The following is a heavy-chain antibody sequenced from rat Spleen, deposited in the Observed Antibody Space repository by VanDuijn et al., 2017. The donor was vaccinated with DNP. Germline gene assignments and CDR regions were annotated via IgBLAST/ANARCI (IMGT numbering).Heavy chain of an antibody. Sequence: EVQLVESGGGLLQPGRSLRLSCAASGFTFSGYDMAWVRQAPSKGLAWVAPVNTGGGITYYRDSVKGRFIVSRDNAKNTLDLQMDSLRSEDTATYHCVRRGGKGLFSKWGQGTLVTVSS. D-gene: IGHD3-1*01. CDR3: VRRGGKGLFSK. V-gene: IGHV5S13*01. CDR1: GFTFSGYD. J-gene: IGHJ3*01. CDR2: VNTGGGIT.